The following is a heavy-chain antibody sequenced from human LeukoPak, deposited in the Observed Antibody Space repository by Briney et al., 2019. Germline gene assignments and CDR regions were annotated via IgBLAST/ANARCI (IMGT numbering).Heavy chain of an antibody. Sequence: ASVKVSCKASGYTFTSYGISWVRQAPGQGLEWMGWISAYNGNTNYAQKLQGRVTMTTDTSTSTAYMELRSPRSDDTAVYYCARASNYDILTGYEDPWGQGTLVTVSS. D-gene: IGHD3-9*01. CDR2: ISAYNGNT. J-gene: IGHJ5*02. CDR1: GYTFTSYG. V-gene: IGHV1-18*04. CDR3: ARASNYDILTGYEDP.